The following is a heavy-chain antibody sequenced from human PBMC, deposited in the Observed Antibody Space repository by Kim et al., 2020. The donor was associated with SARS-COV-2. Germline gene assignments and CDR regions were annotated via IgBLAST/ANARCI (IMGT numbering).Heavy chain of an antibody. V-gene: IGHV4-39*07. CDR2: IYYSGST. CDR3: AREGVTMVRGVIRHNWFDP. J-gene: IGHJ5*02. Sequence: SETLSLTCTVSGGSISSSNYNWGWIRQSPGKGLGWLGSIYYSGSTYYNPSLKSRVTISVDTSKTRFSLKLSSVTAADTTVYYCAREGVTMVRGVIRHNWFDPWGKGTLVSVSS. D-gene: IGHD3-10*01. CDR1: GGSISSSNYN.